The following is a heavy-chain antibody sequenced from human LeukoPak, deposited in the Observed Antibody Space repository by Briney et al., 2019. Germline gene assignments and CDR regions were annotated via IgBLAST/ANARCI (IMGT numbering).Heavy chain of an antibody. CDR1: GFTFDDYA. V-gene: IGHV3-9*01. CDR3: AKGVGYYDSSGYYPDAFDI. Sequence: GGSLRLSCAASGFTFDDYAMHWVRHAPGKGLEWVSGISWNSGSIGYADSVKGRFTISRDNAKNSLYLQMNSLRAEDTALYYCAKGVGYYDSSGYYPDAFDIWGQGTMVTVSS. D-gene: IGHD3-22*01. J-gene: IGHJ3*02. CDR2: ISWNSGSI.